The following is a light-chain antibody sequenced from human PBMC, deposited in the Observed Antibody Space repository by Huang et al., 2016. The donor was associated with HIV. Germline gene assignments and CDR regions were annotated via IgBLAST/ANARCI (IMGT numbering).Light chain of an antibody. J-gene: IGKJ5*01. Sequence: IQMTQSPTSLSASIGDRVSIACRASQNINTYLNWYPQKPGKAPKLLISSASTLHSGVPSRFSGSGSGTDFTLTIRGLQLDDFATYYCQQSYSALSSFGPGTRL. V-gene: IGKV1-39*01. CDR3: QQSYSALSS. CDR2: SAS. CDR1: QNINTY.